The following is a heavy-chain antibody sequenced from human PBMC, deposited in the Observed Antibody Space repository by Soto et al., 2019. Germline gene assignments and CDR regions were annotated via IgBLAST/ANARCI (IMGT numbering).Heavy chain of an antibody. Sequence: QVQLVESGGGVVQPGRSLRLSCGASGFTFSSYDMDWVRQAPGKGLEWVALISYDKSNKYYADSVKGRFTISRDNSKNTLDLQMNSLRAEDTAVYYCTRDDDYGDYVYAMDVWGQGTTVTVSS. J-gene: IGHJ6*02. D-gene: IGHD4-17*01. CDR2: ISYDKSNK. CDR1: GFTFSSYD. CDR3: TRDDDYGDYVYAMDV. V-gene: IGHV3-30-3*01.